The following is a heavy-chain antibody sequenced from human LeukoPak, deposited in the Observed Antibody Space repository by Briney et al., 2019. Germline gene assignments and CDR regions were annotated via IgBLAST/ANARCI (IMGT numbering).Heavy chain of an antibody. CDR3: VKSPETYYYDSSGYPGGDWFDP. CDR2: ISSNGGST. J-gene: IGHJ5*02. CDR1: GFTFSSYV. V-gene: IGHV3-64D*06. D-gene: IGHD3-22*01. Sequence: PGGSLRLSCSASGFTFSSYVMHWVRQAPGKGLEYVSAISSNGGSTYYADSVKGRFTISRDNSKNTLYLQMSSLRAEDTAVYYCVKSPETYYYDSSGYPGGDWFDPWGQGTLVTVSS.